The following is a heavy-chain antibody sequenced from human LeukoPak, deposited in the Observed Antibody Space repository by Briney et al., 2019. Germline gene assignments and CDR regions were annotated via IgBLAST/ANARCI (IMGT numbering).Heavy chain of an antibody. CDR1: GFTFSSYA. Sequence: GGSLGLSCAASGFTFSSYAMSWVRQAPGKGLEWVSAISGRGGSTYYADSGKGRLTISRDNSKNTLYLQMNSLRAEDTAVYYCAKAGGIAVTWGQGTLVTVSS. J-gene: IGHJ5*02. V-gene: IGHV3-23*01. D-gene: IGHD6-19*01. CDR2: ISGRGGST. CDR3: AKAGGIAVT.